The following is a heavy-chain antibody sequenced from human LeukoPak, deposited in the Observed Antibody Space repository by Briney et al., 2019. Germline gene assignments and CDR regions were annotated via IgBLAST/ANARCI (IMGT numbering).Heavy chain of an antibody. J-gene: IGHJ5*02. Sequence: HGESLKISCKGSGYSFTSYWIGWVRQMPGKGLEWMGIIYPGDSDTRYSPSFQGQVTISADKSISTAYLQWSSLKASDTAMYYCARSPTVTNSAVWFDPWGQGTLVTVSS. D-gene: IGHD4-11*01. CDR1: GYSFTSYW. CDR3: ARSPTVTNSAVWFDP. V-gene: IGHV5-51*01. CDR2: IYPGDSDT.